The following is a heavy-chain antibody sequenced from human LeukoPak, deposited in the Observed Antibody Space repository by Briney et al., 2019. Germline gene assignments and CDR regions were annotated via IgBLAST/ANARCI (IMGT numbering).Heavy chain of an antibody. CDR1: GGSFSGYY. CDR2: INHSGST. CDR3: ARRMYRKWLLRRYYYMDV. Sequence: SETLSLTCAVYGGSFSGYYWSWIRQPPGKGLEWIGEINHSGSTNYNPSLKSRVTISVDTSKNQFSLKLSSVTAADTAVYYCARRMYRKWLLRRYYYMDVWGKGTTVTISS. V-gene: IGHV4-34*01. D-gene: IGHD3-22*01. J-gene: IGHJ6*03.